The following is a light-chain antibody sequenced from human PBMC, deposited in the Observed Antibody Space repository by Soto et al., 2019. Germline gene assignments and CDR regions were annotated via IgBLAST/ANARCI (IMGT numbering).Light chain of an antibody. CDR3: QQSYTAGA. Sequence: IQMNQYPSSLSASLGDRFTITCRASQSISTYLHWYQQIPGKAPKLPIYAASSLQRGGPSRFTGSGSGTDFTLTISSLQPEDFATYNCQQSYTAGAFGQGTKVDIK. J-gene: IGKJ1*01. V-gene: IGKV1-39*01. CDR2: AAS. CDR1: QSISTY.